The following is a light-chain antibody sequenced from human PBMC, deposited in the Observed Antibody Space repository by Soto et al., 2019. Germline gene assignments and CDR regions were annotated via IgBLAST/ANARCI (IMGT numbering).Light chain of an antibody. CDR2: GAS. Sequence: EIVLTQSPGTLSLSPGERATLSCRASHSVSSSYLTWYQQKPGQAPRLLIYGASSRATGIPDRFSGSGSGTDFTLTISRLEPEDFAVYYCHQYGSSPLYTFGQGTKLEIK. V-gene: IGKV3-20*01. J-gene: IGKJ2*01. CDR1: HSVSSSY. CDR3: HQYGSSPLYT.